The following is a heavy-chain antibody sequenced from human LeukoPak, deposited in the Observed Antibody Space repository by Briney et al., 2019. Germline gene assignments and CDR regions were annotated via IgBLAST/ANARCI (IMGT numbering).Heavy chain of an antibody. CDR1: GFTFSDHY. Sequence: PGGSLRLSCAASGFTFSDHYMDWVRQAPGKGLEWVGRISNKANSYTPEYGASVKGRFTISGDDSKNSLYLAMNSLKTEDTAVYYCALLERGLAKLDYWGQGTPVTVSS. CDR3: ALLERGLAKLDY. D-gene: IGHD3/OR15-3a*01. J-gene: IGHJ4*02. CDR2: ISNKANSYTP. V-gene: IGHV3-72*01.